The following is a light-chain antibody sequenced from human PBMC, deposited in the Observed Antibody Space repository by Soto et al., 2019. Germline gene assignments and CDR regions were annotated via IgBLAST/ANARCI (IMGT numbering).Light chain of an antibody. CDR3: QQRSNWTVTT. Sequence: EIVLTQSPATLSLSPGESATLSCRSSESVNIYISWYQPKPAQAPRLLIYDASNRATGIPTRFSGSGSGTDFSLTIRSLEPEDCAVYYCQQRSNWTVTTFGQGTRVELK. CDR1: ESVNIY. V-gene: IGKV3-11*01. CDR2: DAS. J-gene: IGKJ1*01.